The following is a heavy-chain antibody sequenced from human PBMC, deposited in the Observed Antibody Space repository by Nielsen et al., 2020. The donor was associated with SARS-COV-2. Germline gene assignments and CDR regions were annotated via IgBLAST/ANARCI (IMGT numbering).Heavy chain of an antibody. CDR1: GFTFSSYS. CDR3: ARAPLDYYYYYYMDV. Sequence: GESLKISCAASGFTFSSYSMNWVRQAPGKGLEWVSYISSSSSTIYYADSVKGRFTISRDNAKNSLYLQMNSLRAEDTAVYYCARAPLDYYYYYYMDVWGKGTTVTVSS. J-gene: IGHJ6*03. CDR2: ISSSSSTI. V-gene: IGHV3-48*04.